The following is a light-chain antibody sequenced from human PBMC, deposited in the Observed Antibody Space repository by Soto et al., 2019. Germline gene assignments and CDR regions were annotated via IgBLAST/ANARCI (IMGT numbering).Light chain of an antibody. V-gene: IGLV3-1*01. CDR1: NLGKKY. CDR2: QDN. J-gene: IGLJ2*01. CDR3: QAWDSSTVF. Sequence: SYELTQPPSVSVSPGRTASITCSGDNLGKKYVSWYQQKPGQAPVVAIYQDNKRPSGIPERISGSNSGNTATLTIGGTQAVDEADYYCQAWDSSTVFFGGGTKVTVL.